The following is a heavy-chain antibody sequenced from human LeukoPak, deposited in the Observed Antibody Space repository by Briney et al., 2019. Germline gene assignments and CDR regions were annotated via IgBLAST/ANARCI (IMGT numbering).Heavy chain of an antibody. Sequence: PGGSLRLSCAASGFTFSNALMSWVRQAPGKGLEWVSYIGSTGSTTYYADSVKGRFTISRDNAKNSLYLQMNSLRAEDTAVYYCAKVATEGYCFDYWGQGTLVTVSS. CDR3: AKVATEGYCFDY. CDR2: IGSTGSTT. CDR1: GFTFSNAL. J-gene: IGHJ4*02. V-gene: IGHV3-11*04. D-gene: IGHD5-12*01.